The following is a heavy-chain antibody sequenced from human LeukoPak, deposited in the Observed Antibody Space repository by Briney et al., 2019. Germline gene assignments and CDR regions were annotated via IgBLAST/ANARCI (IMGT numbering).Heavy chain of an antibody. CDR2: IYYSGST. CDR1: GGSISSYY. D-gene: IGHD3-22*01. CDR3: ARLTNYDSSGYYYGLGWFDP. J-gene: IGHJ5*02. V-gene: IGHV4-59*01. Sequence: SETLSLTCTVSGGSISSYYWSWIRQPPGKGLEWIGYIYYSGSTNYNPSLKSRVTISVDTSKNQFSLKLSSVTAADTAVYYCARLTNYDSSGYYYGLGWFDPWGQGTLVTVSS.